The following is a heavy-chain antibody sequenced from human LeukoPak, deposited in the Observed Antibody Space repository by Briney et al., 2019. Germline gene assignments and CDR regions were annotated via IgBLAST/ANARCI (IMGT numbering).Heavy chain of an antibody. D-gene: IGHD2-15*01. CDR2: MNPNSGNT. J-gene: IGHJ6*03. CDR1: GYTSTSYD. CDR3: ARAPPGGGSGRSHYYYYYMDV. Sequence: GASVKVSCKASGYTSTSYDINWVRQATGQGLEWMGWMNPNSGNTGYAQKFQGRVTMTRNTSISTAYMELSSLRSEDTAVYYCARAPPGGGSGRSHYYYYYMDVWGKGTTVTVSS. V-gene: IGHV1-8*01.